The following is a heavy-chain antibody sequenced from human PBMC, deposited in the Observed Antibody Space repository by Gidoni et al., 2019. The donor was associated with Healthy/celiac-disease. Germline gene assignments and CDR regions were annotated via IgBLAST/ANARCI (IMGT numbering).Heavy chain of an antibody. CDR1: RGSISSYY. CDR2: IYTSGST. CDR3: ARDNRSPTIFGVDHYQAWFDP. D-gene: IGHD3-3*01. Sequence: QVQLQESGPGLVRPSETLSRPCTVPRGSISSYYWSWIRQPAGKGLEWIGRIYTSGSTNYNPSLKSRVTMSVDTSKNQFSLKLSSVTAADTAVYYCARDNRSPTIFGVDHYQAWFDPWGQGTLVTVSS. J-gene: IGHJ5*02. V-gene: IGHV4-4*07.